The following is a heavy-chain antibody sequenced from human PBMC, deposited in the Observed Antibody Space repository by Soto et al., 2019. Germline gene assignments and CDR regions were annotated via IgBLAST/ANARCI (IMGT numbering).Heavy chain of an antibody. D-gene: IGHD5-12*01. Sequence: EVQLVESGGGLIQPGGSLRLSCAASGFTVSSNYMSWVRQAPGKGLEWVSVIYSGGSTYYADSVKGRFTISRDNSKNTLYLQMNSLRAEDTAVYYCARAGEGDGYNFFDYWGQGTLVTVSS. J-gene: IGHJ4*02. CDR1: GFTVSSNY. CDR3: ARAGEGDGYNFFDY. V-gene: IGHV3-53*01. CDR2: IYSGGST.